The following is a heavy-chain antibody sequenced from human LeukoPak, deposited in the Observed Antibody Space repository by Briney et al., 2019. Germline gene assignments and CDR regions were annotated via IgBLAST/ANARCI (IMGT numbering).Heavy chain of an antibody. V-gene: IGHV3-43*02. CDR1: GFTFDDYV. CDR3: VKVWQPGRSYAFDI. CDR2: ISGDGGST. D-gene: IGHD1-26*01. Sequence: GGSLRLPCAASGFTFDDYVMHWVRQAPGKGLEWVSLISGDGGSTYYADSVKGRFTISRDNSKNSLYLQTNSLRTEDTALYYCVKVWQPGRSYAFDIWGQGTMVTVSS. J-gene: IGHJ3*02.